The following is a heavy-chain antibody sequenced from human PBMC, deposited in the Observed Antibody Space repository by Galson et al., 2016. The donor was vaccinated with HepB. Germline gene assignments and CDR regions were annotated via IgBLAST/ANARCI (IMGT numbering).Heavy chain of an antibody. Sequence: SLRLSCAASTFALRNYAMSWVRQPPGKGLEWVSTLRGRGSTTFYADSVKGRFTISRDNSKTTLYLQMNSLRDEDTAVYYCARSADTGGNFVGSVLWGQGTLVTVSS. J-gene: IGHJ4*02. D-gene: IGHD6-25*01. CDR2: LRGRGSTT. CDR3: ARSADTGGNFVGSVL. V-gene: IGHV3-23*01. CDR1: TFALRNYA.